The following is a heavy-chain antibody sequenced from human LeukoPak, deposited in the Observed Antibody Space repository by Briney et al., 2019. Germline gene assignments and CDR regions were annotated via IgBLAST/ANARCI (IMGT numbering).Heavy chain of an antibody. CDR1: GFTFSSYS. J-gene: IGHJ6*03. Sequence: GGSLRLSCAASGFTFSSYSMNWVRQAPGKGLEWVSSISSSSSYIYYADSEKGRFTISRDNAKNSLYLQMNSLRAEDTAVYYCARDSTLFWAEYYYMDVWGKGTTVTVSS. CDR2: ISSSSSYI. D-gene: IGHD3-3*01. CDR3: ARDSTLFWAEYYYMDV. V-gene: IGHV3-21*01.